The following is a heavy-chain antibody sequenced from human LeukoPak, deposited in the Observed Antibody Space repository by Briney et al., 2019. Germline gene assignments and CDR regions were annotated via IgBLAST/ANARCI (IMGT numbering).Heavy chain of an antibody. J-gene: IGHJ4*02. CDR2: INPNSGGA. D-gene: IGHD2-15*01. V-gene: IGHV1-2*05. CDR3: FSSGCGSGGSCYSGSFDY. CDR1: GYTFTGYY. Sequence: ASVKVSCKASGYTFTGYYMHRVRQAPGQGLEWMGRINPNSGGANYAQKFQGRVTMTRDTSISTVFMELSRLRSDDTVVYYCFSSGCGSGGSCYSGSFDYWGQGTLVTVSS.